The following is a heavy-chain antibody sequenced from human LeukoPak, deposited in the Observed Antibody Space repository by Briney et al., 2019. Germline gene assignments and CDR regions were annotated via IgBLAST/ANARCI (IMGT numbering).Heavy chain of an antibody. V-gene: IGHV3-23*01. CDR3: ARDIELST. D-gene: IGHD5-12*01. CDR1: GFMFRDAA. CDR2: IASSGLNT. J-gene: IGHJ3*01. Sequence: GGSLRLSCAASGFMFRDAAMTWVRQAPGKGLEWVSLIASSGLNTYYADSVRGRFTISRDNSKSTLSLQMNSLRVEDTAIYYCARDIELSTWGLGTLVPVPS.